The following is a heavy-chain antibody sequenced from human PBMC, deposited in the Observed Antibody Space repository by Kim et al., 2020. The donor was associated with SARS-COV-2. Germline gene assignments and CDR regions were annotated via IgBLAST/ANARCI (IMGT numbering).Heavy chain of an antibody. CDR2: ISRTSDHI. Sequence: GGSLRLSCAASGFTFSGYNMNWVRQAPGKGLEWVSSISRTSDHIYYADSVRGRFSISRDNAGNSLYLQMNSLRAEDTAVYYCAGWRLVASGSYYVDYWGQGTLVTVSS. J-gene: IGHJ4*02. CDR1: GFTFSGYN. V-gene: IGHV3-21*06. D-gene: IGHD3-10*01. CDR3: AGWRLVASGSYYVDY.